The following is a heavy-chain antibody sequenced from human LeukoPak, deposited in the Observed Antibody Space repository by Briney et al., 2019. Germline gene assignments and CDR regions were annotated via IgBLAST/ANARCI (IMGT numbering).Heavy chain of an antibody. J-gene: IGHJ6*02. CDR1: GFTFSNAW. CDR2: IKSKTDGGTT. V-gene: IGHV3-15*01. Sequence: GGSLRLSCAASGFTFSNAWMSWLRQAPGKGLEWVGRIKSKTDGGTTDYAAPVKGRFTISRDDSKNTLYLQMNSLKTEDTAVYYCTIPAYDFWSGYKGEVYYYGMDVWGQGTTVTVSS. CDR3: TIPAYDFWSGYKGEVYYYGMDV. D-gene: IGHD3-3*01.